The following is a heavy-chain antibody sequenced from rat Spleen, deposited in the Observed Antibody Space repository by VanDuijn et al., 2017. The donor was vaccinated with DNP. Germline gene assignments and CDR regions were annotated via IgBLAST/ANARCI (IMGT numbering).Heavy chain of an antibody. CDR1: GFTFSDYY. J-gene: IGHJ2*01. V-gene: IGHV5-20*01. CDR3: TTDLSGAFDY. D-gene: IGHD3-1*01. CDR2: ISYDGSST. Sequence: EVQLVESGGGLVQPGRSLKLSCAASGFTFSDYYMAWVRQAPTKGLEWVATISYDGSSTYYRDPVKGRFTISRDNAKSTLYLQMDSLRSEDTATYYCTTDLSGAFDYWGQGVMVTVSS.